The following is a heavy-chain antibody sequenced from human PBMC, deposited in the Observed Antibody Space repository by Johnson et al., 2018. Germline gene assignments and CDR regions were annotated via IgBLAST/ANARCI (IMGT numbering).Heavy chain of an antibody. CDR2: IWYDGSNK. J-gene: IGHJ6*02. Sequence: QVQLVESGGGVVQXGRSLRLSCAASGFTFSSYGMHWVRQAPGKGLEWVAVIWYDGSNKYYADSVKGRFTISRDNSKNTLYLQMNSLRAEDTAVYYLARDRRYSSSWFSGYYYYYGMDVWGQGTTVTVSS. CDR3: ARDRRYSSSWFSGYYYYYGMDV. D-gene: IGHD6-13*01. CDR1: GFTFSSYG. V-gene: IGHV3-33*01.